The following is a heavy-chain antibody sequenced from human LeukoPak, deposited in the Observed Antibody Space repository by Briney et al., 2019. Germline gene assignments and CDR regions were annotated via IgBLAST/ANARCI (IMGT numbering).Heavy chain of an antibody. V-gene: IGHV3-48*02. CDR1: GFAFSRFS. D-gene: IGHD3-10*01. CDR2: ISDSGDSI. J-gene: IGHJ5*02. Sequence: GGSLRLSCAASGFAFSRFSMNWVRQAPGKGLEWVSYISDSGDSIYYADSVKGRFTISRDNAENSLYLQMNSLRDEDTAVYYCARDSGHGSGSYYDPNWFDPWGQGTLVTVSS. CDR3: ARDSGHGSGSYYDPNWFDP.